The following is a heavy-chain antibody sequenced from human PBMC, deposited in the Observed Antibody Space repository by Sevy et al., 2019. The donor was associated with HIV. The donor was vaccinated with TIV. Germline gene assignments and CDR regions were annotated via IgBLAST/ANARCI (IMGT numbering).Heavy chain of an antibody. CDR2: IKSKTDGGTK. D-gene: IGHD4-17*01. CDR3: TTAPSGIHDYGDYGSSNFDY. Sequence: GGSLRLSCAASGFTFNNAWMSWVRQAPGKGLEWVGRIKSKTDGGTKDYAAPVKGRFTISRDDSKNTLYLQMNSLKTEDTAMYYCTTAPSGIHDYGDYGSSNFDYWGQGTLVTVSS. V-gene: IGHV3-15*01. J-gene: IGHJ4*02. CDR1: GFTFNNAW.